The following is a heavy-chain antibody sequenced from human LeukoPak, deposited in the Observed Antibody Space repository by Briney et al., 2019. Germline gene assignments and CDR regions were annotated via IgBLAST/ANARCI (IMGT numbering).Heavy chain of an antibody. V-gene: IGHV4-39*01. D-gene: IGHD3-3*01. J-gene: IGHJ4*02. Sequence: SETLSLTCTLSGGSISSGSFFWDWIRQPPGKGLEWLGSIHSIGSTYYNPSLKSRVTISVDTSKNQFSLKLSSVTAADTAVYYCARQPNVDFHPYYFDYWGQGTLVTVSS. CDR2: IHSIGST. CDR1: GGSISSGSFF. CDR3: ARQPNVDFHPYYFDY.